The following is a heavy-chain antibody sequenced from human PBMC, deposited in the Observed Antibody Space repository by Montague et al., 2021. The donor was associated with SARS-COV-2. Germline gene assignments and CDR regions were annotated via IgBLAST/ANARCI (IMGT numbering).Heavy chain of an antibody. D-gene: IGHD5-12*01. CDR3: ARGGGRLPYSYYYGMDV. J-gene: IGHJ6*02. CDR1: GGSMINNY. Sequence: SETLSLTCSVSGGSMINNYWSWIRQPPGKGLEWMGYIYYTGSTDYNPSLESRATLSIDTSKNEFSLKLTSVTAADTAVYYCARGGGRLPYSYYYGMDVWGQGTTVTVSS. V-gene: IGHV4-59*01. CDR2: IYYTGST.